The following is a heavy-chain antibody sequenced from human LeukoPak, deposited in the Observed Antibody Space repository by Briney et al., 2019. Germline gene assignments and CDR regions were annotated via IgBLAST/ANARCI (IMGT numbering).Heavy chain of an antibody. CDR1: GFTFSSYG. V-gene: IGHV3-23*01. CDR2: ISGSGGST. J-gene: IGHJ4*02. CDR3: ARVGSQYDSSGYPY. D-gene: IGHD3-22*01. Sequence: TGGSLRLSCAASGFTFSSYGMSWVRQAPGKGLEWVSAISGSGGSTYYAHSVKGRFIISRDNSKNTLYLQMNSLRAEDTAVYYCARVGSQYDSSGYPYWGQGTLATVSS.